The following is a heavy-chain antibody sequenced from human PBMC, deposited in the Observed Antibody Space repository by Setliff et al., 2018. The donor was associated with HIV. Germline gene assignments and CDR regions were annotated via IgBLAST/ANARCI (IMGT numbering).Heavy chain of an antibody. D-gene: IGHD1-26*01. V-gene: IGHV3-23*01. CDR3: AKGEATLNTPLDY. J-gene: IGHJ4*02. CDR2: ISGHTINI. Sequence: PGGSLRLSCAASGFDFSSHAMSWVRQAPGKGLEWLSVISGHTINIAYAGSVKGRFTISRDSAKNSLYLQMNSLRSEDTAIYYCAKGEATLNTPLDYWGQGTLVTVSS. CDR1: GFDFSSHA.